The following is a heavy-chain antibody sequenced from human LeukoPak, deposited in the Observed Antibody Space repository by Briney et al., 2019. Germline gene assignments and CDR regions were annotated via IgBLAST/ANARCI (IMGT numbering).Heavy chain of an antibody. CDR1: GFTFSNYN. CDR2: ISSSGSYI. Sequence: GGSLILSCAASGFTFSNYNMNWVRQAPGKGLEWVSSISSSGSYIYYAASMKGRFTISRDNAKNSLYLQMNSLRAEDTAVYYCASRASCGGDCYQFDYWGQGTLVTVSS. V-gene: IGHV3-21*01. D-gene: IGHD2-21*02. CDR3: ASRASCGGDCYQFDY. J-gene: IGHJ4*02.